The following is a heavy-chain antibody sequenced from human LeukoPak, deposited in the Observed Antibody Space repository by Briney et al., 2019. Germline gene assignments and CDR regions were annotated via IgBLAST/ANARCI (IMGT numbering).Heavy chain of an antibody. Sequence: QPGRSLRLSCAASGFTFSSYGMHWVRQAPGKGLEWVAVIWYDGSNKYYADSVKGRFTVSRDNSKNTLYLQMNSLRAEDTAVYYCAREYYDIFTGYYNYYGMDVWGQGTTVTVSS. CDR2: IWYDGSNK. V-gene: IGHV3-33*01. CDR3: AREYYDIFTGYYNYYGMDV. D-gene: IGHD3-9*01. J-gene: IGHJ6*02. CDR1: GFTFSSYG.